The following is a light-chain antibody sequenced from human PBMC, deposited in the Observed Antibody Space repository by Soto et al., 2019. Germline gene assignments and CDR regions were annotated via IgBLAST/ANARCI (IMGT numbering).Light chain of an antibody. J-gene: IGKJ5*01. Sequence: DIVMTQSPDALAVSLEERATITCKSSQSVLYSSNNKNYLAWYQQKPGQRPKLLIYRASIRESGVPDRFSGSGSGTDFTLTISSLQAEDVAVYYCQQYYTGIAFGQGTRLAI. CDR3: QQYYTGIA. V-gene: IGKV4-1*01. CDR1: QSVLYSSNNKNY. CDR2: RAS.